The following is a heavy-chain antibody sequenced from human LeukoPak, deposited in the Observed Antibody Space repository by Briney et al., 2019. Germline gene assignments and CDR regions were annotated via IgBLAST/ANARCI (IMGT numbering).Heavy chain of an antibody. Sequence: SSETLSLTCTVSGGSISSYYWSWIRQPPGKGLEWIGYIYYSGSTNYNPSLKSRVTISVDTSKNQFSLKLSSVTAADTAVYYCARARGPYGPFDYWGQGTLVTVSS. J-gene: IGHJ4*02. V-gene: IGHV4-59*01. CDR3: ARARGPYGPFDY. D-gene: IGHD3-10*01. CDR2: IYYSGST. CDR1: GGSISSYY.